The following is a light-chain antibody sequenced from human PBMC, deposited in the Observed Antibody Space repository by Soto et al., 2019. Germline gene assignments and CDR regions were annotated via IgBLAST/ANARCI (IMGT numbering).Light chain of an antibody. CDR3: HQYASSPLT. J-gene: IGKJ4*01. Sequence: EIVLTQSPGTLSLSPGERAALSCRASQSVGKNFLGWYQQKPGQSPRLLIYHASNRATGIPDRFSGTASGTDVTLTISRLEPEDFAVYYCHQYASSPLTFGGGTKVEIK. V-gene: IGKV3-20*01. CDR2: HAS. CDR1: QSVGKNF.